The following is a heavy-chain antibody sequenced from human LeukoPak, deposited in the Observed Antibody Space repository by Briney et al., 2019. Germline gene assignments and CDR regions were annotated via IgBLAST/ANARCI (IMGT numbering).Heavy chain of an antibody. CDR3: ARAARHSVLEADFDY. CDR1: GYTFTVYY. CDR2: INPNSGGT. D-gene: IGHD2-8*02. Sequence: ASVTVSCKASGYTFTVYYMHWVRQAPGQGLEWMGWINPNSGGTNYAQKFQGRVTMTRDTSISTAYMELSRLRSDDTAVYYCARAARHSVLEADFDYWGQGTLVTVSS. J-gene: IGHJ4*02. V-gene: IGHV1-2*02.